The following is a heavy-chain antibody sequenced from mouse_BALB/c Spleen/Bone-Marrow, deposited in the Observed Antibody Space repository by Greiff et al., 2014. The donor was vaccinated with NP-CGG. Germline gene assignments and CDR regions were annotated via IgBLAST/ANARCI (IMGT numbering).Heavy chain of an antibody. CDR3: ASQGDYGSFDY. D-gene: IGHD1-1*02. CDR1: GYTFTSYW. J-gene: IGHJ2*01. CDR2: IYPGDGDT. V-gene: IGHV1-87*01. Sequence: QVQLQQSGAELARPGASVKLSCKASGYTFTSYWMQWVKQRPGQGLEWIGAIYPGDGDTRYTQKFKGKATLTADKSSSTAYVQLSSLASEDSAVYYYASQGDYGSFDYWGQGTTLTVSS.